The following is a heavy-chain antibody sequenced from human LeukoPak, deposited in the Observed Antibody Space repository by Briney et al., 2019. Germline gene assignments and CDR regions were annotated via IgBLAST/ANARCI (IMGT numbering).Heavy chain of an antibody. Sequence: SETLSLTCTVSGYSISSGYYWGWIRQPPGKGLEWIGRIYHTGSTYYNPSLKSRVTISVDTSKNQFSLKLSSVAAADTAVYYCARRGNYDSSSFDDWGQGTLDTVSS. CDR3: ARRGNYDSSSFDD. D-gene: IGHD3-22*01. CDR1: GYSISSGYY. J-gene: IGHJ4*02. CDR2: IYHTGST. V-gene: IGHV4-38-2*02.